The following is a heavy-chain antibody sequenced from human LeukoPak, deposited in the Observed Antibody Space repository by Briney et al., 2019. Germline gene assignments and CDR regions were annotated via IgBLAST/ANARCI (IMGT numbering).Heavy chain of an antibody. CDR2: ISGSGGST. CDR3: ARDYESGYSGYDFDY. D-gene: IGHD5-12*01. CDR1: GFTFSSYA. J-gene: IGHJ4*02. V-gene: IGHV3-23*01. Sequence: GGSLRLSCAASGFTFSSYAMSWVRQAPGKGLEWVSAISGSGGSTYYADSVKGRFTISRDNSKNTLYLQMNSLRAEDTAVYYCARDYESGYSGYDFDYWGQGTLVTVSS.